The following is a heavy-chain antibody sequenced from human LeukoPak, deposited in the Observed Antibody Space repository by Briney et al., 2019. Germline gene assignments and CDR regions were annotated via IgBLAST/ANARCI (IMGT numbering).Heavy chain of an antibody. V-gene: IGHV4-4*02. CDR1: GGSISSSNW. CDR3: ARVSPEYSNGFDY. CDR2: IYHSGST. D-gene: IGHD6-25*01. J-gene: IGHJ4*02. Sequence: SGTLSLTCAVSGGSISSSNWWSWVCQPPGKGLEWIGEIYHSGSTNYNPSLKSRVTISVDKSKNQFSLKLSSVTAADTAVYYCARVSPEYSNGFDYWGQGTLVTYSS.